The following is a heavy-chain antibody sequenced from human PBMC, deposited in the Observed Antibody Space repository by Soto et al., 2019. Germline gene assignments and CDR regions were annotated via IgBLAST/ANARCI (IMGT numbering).Heavy chain of an antibody. V-gene: IGHV4-34*01. CDR3: ARWNTMVRGVPNWFDP. D-gene: IGHD3-10*01. Sequence: PSETLSLTCVVYGGSFSGYYWSWIRQPPGKGLEWIGEINHSGSTNYNPSLKSRVTISVDTSKNQFSLKLSSVTAADTAVYYCARWNTMVRGVPNWFDPWGQGTLVTVSS. J-gene: IGHJ5*02. CDR2: INHSGST. CDR1: GGSFSGYY.